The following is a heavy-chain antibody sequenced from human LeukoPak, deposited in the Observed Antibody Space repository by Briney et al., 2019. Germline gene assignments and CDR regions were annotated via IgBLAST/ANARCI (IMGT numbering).Heavy chain of an antibody. V-gene: IGHV4-39*01. CDR2: IYYSGST. Sequence: SETLSLTCTVSGGSISSSSYYWGWIRQPPGKGLEWIGSIYYSGSTYYNPSLKSRVTISVDTSKNQFSLKLSSVTAADTAVYYCARSPSSILGYFDYWGQGTLVTVSS. J-gene: IGHJ4*02. CDR3: ARSPSSILGYFDY. CDR1: GGSISSSSYY. D-gene: IGHD3-9*01.